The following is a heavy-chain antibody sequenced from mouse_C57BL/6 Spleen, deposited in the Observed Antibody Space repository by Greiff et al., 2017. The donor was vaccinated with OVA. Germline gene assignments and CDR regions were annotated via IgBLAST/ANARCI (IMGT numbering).Heavy chain of an antibody. CDR1: GFTFSSYA. J-gene: IGHJ4*01. CDR2: ISSGGDYI. D-gene: IGHD2-1*01. Sequence: EVMLVESGEGLVKPGGSLKLSCAASGFTFSSYAMSWVRQTPETRLEWVAYISSGGDYIYYADTVKGRFTISRDNARNNLYLQMSSLKSEDTAMYYCTRAGNGNRYYAMDYWGQGTSVTVSS. CDR3: TRAGNGNRYYAMDY. V-gene: IGHV5-9-1*02.